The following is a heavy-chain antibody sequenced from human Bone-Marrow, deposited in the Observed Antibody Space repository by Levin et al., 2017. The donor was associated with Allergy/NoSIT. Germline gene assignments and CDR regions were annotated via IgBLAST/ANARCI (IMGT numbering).Heavy chain of an antibody. CDR2: ISSSSSYI. J-gene: IGHJ6*03. Sequence: GGSLRLSCAASGFTFSSYSMNWVRQAPGKGLEWVSSISSSSSYIYYADSVKGRFTISRDNAKNSLYLQMNSLRAEDTAVYYCARCNWNYDSLYYYYYYYMDVWGKGTTVTVSS. V-gene: IGHV3-21*01. CDR3: ARCNWNYDSLYYYYYYYMDV. D-gene: IGHD1-7*01. CDR1: GFTFSSYS.